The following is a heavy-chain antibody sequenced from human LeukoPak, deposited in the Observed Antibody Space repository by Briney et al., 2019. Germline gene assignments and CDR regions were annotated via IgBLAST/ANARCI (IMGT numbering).Heavy chain of an antibody. CDR1: GGSISSYY. CDR3: ARVAAMDRAFDI. Sequence: SETLSLTCTVSGGSISSYYWSWIRQPPGKGLEWIGYIYYNGSTNYNPSLKSRVTISVDTSKNQFSLKLSSVTAADTAVYYCARVAAMDRAFDIWGQGTMVTVSS. CDR2: IYYNGST. V-gene: IGHV4-59*01. D-gene: IGHD5-18*01. J-gene: IGHJ3*02.